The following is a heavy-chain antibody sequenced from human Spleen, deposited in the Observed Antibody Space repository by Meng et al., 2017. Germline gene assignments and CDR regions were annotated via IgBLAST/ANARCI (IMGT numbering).Heavy chain of an antibody. CDR3: ARDGAGATPTLMAY. J-gene: IGHJ4*02. D-gene: IGHD1-26*01. CDR1: GFTFSSYG. Sequence: GESLKISCAASGFTFSSYGMHWVRQAPGKGLEWVAVIWYEGSNKYYADSVKGRFTISRDNAKNAVFLQMNNLRAEDTAVYYCARDGAGATPTLMAYWGQGTLVTVSS. CDR2: IWYEGSNK. V-gene: IGHV3-33*01.